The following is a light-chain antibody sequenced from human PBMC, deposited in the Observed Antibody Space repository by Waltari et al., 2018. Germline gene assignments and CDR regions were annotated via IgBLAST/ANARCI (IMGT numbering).Light chain of an antibody. J-gene: IGLJ3*02. Sequence: QSVLTQPPSVSAAPGQKVTISCSGSYSNIGNKYVSWYQQLPGTAPNLLIYENNKRPSGIPDLFSGPQSDTSATLGITGLQTGDEADYYCGAWDSSLNAWVFGGGTKVTVL. CDR2: ENN. V-gene: IGLV1-51*02. CDR3: GAWDSSLNAWV. CDR1: YSNIGNKY.